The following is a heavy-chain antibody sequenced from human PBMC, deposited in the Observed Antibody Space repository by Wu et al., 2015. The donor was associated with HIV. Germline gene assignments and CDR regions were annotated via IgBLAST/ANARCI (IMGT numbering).Heavy chain of an antibody. V-gene: IGHV1-8*02. J-gene: IGHJ1*01. CDR2: MDPKSGSA. Sequence: QVQLMQSGTVVQKPGTSVRVSCKISGYTFTSFSINWIRQVNGRGLEWMGYMDPKSGSAAFGRNFQGRVSMTRNNSISTAYMDLSRVTSGDTAIYYCARVGVLLTSAQLLEYFQHWARALVSSSP. CDR1: GYTFTSFS. CDR3: ARVGVLLTSAQLLEYFQH. D-gene: IGHD5-24*01.